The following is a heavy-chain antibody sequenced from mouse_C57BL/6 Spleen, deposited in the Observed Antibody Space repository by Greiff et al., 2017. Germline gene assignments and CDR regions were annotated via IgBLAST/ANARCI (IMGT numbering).Heavy chain of an antibody. CDR2: IYPGDGDT. CDR3: ARTVSTTVVNWYFDV. CDR1: GYAFSSYW. V-gene: IGHV1-80*01. D-gene: IGHD1-1*01. J-gene: IGHJ1*03. Sequence: QVQLQQSGAELVKPGASVKISCKASGYAFSSYWMNWVKQRPGKGLEWIGQIYPGDGDTNYNGKFKGKATLTADKSSSTAYMQLSSLTSEDSAVYVCARTVSTTVVNWYFDVWGTGTTVTVSS.